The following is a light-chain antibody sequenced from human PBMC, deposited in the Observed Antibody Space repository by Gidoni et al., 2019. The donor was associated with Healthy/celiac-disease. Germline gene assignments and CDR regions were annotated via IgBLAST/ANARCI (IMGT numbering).Light chain of an antibody. V-gene: IGKV3-20*01. CDR2: GAS. CDR1: QSVGSSY. J-gene: IGKJ2*01. CDR3: QQYGSSPPRYT. Sequence: EIVLTQSPGTLSLSPGERATLSCRASQSVGSSYLAWYQQKPGQAPRLLIYGASSRATGIPDRFSGSGSGTDFTLTISRLEPEDFAVYYCQQYGSSPPRYTFGQXTKLEIK.